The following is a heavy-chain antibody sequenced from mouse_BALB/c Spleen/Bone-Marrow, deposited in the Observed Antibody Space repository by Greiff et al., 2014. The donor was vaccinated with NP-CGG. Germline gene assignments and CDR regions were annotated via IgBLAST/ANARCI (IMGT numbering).Heavy chain of an antibody. Sequence: VHLVESGPGLVAPSQSLSITCTISGFSLISYGVHWVRQPPGKGLEWLVVIWSDGSTTYNSAIKSRLSISKDNSKSQVFLKMNSLLTDDTAIYYCARHDGYFGAVDYWGQGTSVTVSS. CDR3: ARHDGYFGAVDY. CDR1: GFSLISYG. CDR2: IWSDGST. J-gene: IGHJ4*01. V-gene: IGHV2-6-1*01. D-gene: IGHD2-3*01.